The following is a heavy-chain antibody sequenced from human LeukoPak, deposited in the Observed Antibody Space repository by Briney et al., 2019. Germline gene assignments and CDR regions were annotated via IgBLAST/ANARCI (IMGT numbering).Heavy chain of an antibody. CDR1: GGSISSYY. V-gene: IGHV4-59*01. J-gene: IGHJ3*02. Sequence: SETLPLTCTVSGGSISSYYWSWIRQFPGKGLEWIGYIYYSGSTSYNPSLKSRVTISLDTSKNQFSLNLSSVTAADTAVYYCARPYTSGYRGAFDIWGQGTMVTVSS. D-gene: IGHD6-19*01. CDR2: IYYSGST. CDR3: ARPYTSGYRGAFDI.